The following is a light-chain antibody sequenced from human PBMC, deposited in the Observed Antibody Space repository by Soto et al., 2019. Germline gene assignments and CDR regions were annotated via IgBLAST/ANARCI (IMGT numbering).Light chain of an antibody. Sequence: QSVLTHPASVSWSPGQSITISCTGSVSDVGNFGPVSWYQQHPGQVPKLIIDEVNRRPSGVSSRFSGSKSGNAASLTISGLQAEDEADYYCCSYVGARTYVFGTGTKVTVL. CDR2: EVN. CDR1: VSDVGNFGP. J-gene: IGLJ1*01. CDR3: CSYVGARTYV. V-gene: IGLV2-23*02.